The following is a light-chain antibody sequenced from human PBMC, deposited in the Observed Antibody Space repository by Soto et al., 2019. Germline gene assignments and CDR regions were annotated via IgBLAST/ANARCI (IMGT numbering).Light chain of an antibody. CDR1: QSISSY. Sequence: DIQRTQSPSSLSASVGDRVAITCRASQSISSYLNWYQQKPGKAPKLLIYAASSLQSGVPSRFSGSGSGTDFTLTISSLQPEDFATYYCQQANTFALTFGGGTKVDIK. CDR3: QQANTFALT. CDR2: AAS. J-gene: IGKJ4*01. V-gene: IGKV1-39*01.